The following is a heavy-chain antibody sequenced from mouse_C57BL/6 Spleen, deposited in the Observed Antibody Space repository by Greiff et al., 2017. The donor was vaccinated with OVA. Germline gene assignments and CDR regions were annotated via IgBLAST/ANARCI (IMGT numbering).Heavy chain of an antibody. Sequence: EVKLQESGPGLVKPSQSLSLTCSVTGYSITSGYYWNWIRQFPGNKLEWMGYISYDGSNNYNPSLKNRISITRDTSKNQFFLKLNSVTTEDTATYYCARLDSSGSWFAYWGQGTLVTVSA. D-gene: IGHD3-2*02. CDR2: ISYDGSN. CDR1: GYSITSGYY. V-gene: IGHV3-6*01. J-gene: IGHJ3*01. CDR3: ARLDSSGSWFAY.